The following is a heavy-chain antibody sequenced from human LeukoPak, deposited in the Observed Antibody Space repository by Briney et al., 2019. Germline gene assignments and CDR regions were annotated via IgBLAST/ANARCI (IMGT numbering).Heavy chain of an antibody. D-gene: IGHD6-13*01. CDR3: ARHATAGILSSWFDP. CDR1: GGSFSGYY. Sequence: SETLSLTCAVYGGSFSGYYWSWIRQPPGKGLGWIGEINHSGSTNYNPSLKSRVTISVDTSKNQFSLKLSSVTAADTAVYYCARHATAGILSSWFDPWGQGTLVTVSS. CDR2: INHSGST. V-gene: IGHV4-34*01. J-gene: IGHJ5*02.